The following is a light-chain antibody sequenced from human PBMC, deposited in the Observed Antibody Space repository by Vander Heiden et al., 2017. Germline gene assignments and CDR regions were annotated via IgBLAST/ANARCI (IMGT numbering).Light chain of an antibody. CDR1: EGINNR. V-gene: IGKV1D-12*01. Sequence: DIQMTQSPSSVSASVGDRVTITCRASEGINNRLAWFQQKPGQAPKLLIYGTSSLESGVPSKFNGSGSGTGFTLTISSLQPEDFATYFCQQANSLPLTFGGGTKVETK. CDR2: GTS. J-gene: IGKJ4*01. CDR3: QQANSLPLT.